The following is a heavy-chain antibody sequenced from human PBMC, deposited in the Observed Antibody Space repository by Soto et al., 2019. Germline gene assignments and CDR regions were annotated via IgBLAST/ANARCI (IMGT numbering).Heavy chain of an antibody. J-gene: IGHJ3*02. CDR2: IIPIFGTA. CDR1: GGTFSSYA. V-gene: IGHV1-69*12. Sequence: QVQLVQSGAEVKKPGSSVKVSCKASGGTFSSYAISWVRQAPGQGLEWMGGIIPIFGTANYAQKFQGRVTITADESTRTAHMELSSLRSEDTDVYYCARDRGGLYSSSWAGEGSAFDIWGQGTMVTVSS. D-gene: IGHD6-13*01. CDR3: ARDRGGLYSSSWAGEGSAFDI.